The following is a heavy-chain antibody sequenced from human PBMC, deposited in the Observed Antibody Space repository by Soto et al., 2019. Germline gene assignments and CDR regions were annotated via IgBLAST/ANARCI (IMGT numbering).Heavy chain of an antibody. V-gene: IGHV3-64D*08. Sequence: GGSLRLSCSASGFTFSSYAMHWVRQAPGKGLEYVSAISSNGGSTYYADSVKGRFTISRDNSKNTLYLQMSSLRAEDTAVYYCVKDALKVDIVATPLYYFDYWGQGTLVTVSS. J-gene: IGHJ4*02. CDR3: VKDALKVDIVATPLYYFDY. CDR2: ISSNGGST. CDR1: GFTFSSYA. D-gene: IGHD5-12*01.